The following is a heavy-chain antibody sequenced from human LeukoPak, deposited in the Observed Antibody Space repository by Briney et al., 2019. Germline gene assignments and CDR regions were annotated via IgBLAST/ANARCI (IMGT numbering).Heavy chain of an antibody. Sequence: GRSLRLSCAASGFTFSSYAMHWVRQAPGKGLEWVAVISYDGSNKYYADSVKGRFTISRDNSKNTLYLQMNSLRAEDTAVYYCAREGAIFGVVIIHGDYWGQGTLVTVPS. CDR1: GFTFSSYA. CDR2: ISYDGSNK. CDR3: AREGAIFGVVIIHGDY. D-gene: IGHD3-3*01. J-gene: IGHJ4*02. V-gene: IGHV3-30-3*01.